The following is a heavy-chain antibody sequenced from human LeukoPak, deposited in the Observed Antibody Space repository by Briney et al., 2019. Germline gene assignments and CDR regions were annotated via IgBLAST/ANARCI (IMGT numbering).Heavy chain of an antibody. CDR3: ARASSSCHCSFDY. CDR2: INSDGSST. Sequence: SGGSLRLSCAASGFTFSSYWVHWVRQAPGKGLVWVSRINSDGSSTHYADSVKGRFTISRDNAKNTQYLQMNSLRAEDTAVYYCARASSSCHCSFDYWGQGTLVTGSS. D-gene: IGHD6-13*01. J-gene: IGHJ4*02. CDR1: GFTFSSYW. V-gene: IGHV3-74*01.